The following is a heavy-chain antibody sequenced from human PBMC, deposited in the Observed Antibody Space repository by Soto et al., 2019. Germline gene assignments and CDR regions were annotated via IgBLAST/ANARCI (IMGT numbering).Heavy chain of an antibody. V-gene: IGHV3-30*18. D-gene: IGHD3-10*01. Sequence: QVQLVESGGGVVQPGRSLRLSCAASGFTFSSYGVHWVRQAPGKGLEWVAVISYDGSNKYYADSVKGRFTISRDNSKNSLYLQMNILRAEDTAVYYCAKGLLWFGEVLSYFDYWGQGTLVAGSS. CDR2: ISYDGSNK. CDR1: GFTFSSYG. CDR3: AKGLLWFGEVLSYFDY. J-gene: IGHJ4*02.